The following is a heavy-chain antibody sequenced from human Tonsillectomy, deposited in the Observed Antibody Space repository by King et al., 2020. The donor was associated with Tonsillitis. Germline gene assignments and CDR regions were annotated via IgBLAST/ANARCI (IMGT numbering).Heavy chain of an antibody. CDR3: ARYYASGTYLDY. CDR2: ISSSGSAI. V-gene: IGHV3-48*03. Sequence: VQLVESGGGLVQPGGSLRLSCAASGFTFSSYEMNWVRQAPGKGLEWVSYISSSGSAILYADSVKGRFTISRENAKNSLYLQMNSLRAEDTALYYCARYYASGTYLDYWGQGTLVTVSS. D-gene: IGHD3-10*01. CDR1: GFTFSSYE. J-gene: IGHJ4*02.